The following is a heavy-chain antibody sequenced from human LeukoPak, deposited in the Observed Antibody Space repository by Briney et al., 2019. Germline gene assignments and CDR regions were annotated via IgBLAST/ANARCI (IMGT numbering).Heavy chain of an antibody. CDR3: AAGGPVVPAAIQLQIWFDP. J-gene: IGHJ5*02. V-gene: IGHV4-34*01. CDR1: GGSFSGYY. D-gene: IGHD2-2*02. Sequence: SETLSLTCAVYGGSFSGYYWSWIRQPPGKGLEWIGEINHSGSTNYNPSLKSRVTISVDTSKNQFSLKLSSVTAADTAVYYCAAGGPVVPAAIQLQIWFDPWGQGTLVTVSS. CDR2: INHSGST.